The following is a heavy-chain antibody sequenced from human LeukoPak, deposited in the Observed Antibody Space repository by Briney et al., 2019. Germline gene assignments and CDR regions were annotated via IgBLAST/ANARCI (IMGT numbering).Heavy chain of an antibody. D-gene: IGHD2-2*01. V-gene: IGHV3-33*01. CDR3: ARVLVSAATSRYHYYGMDV. Sequence: PGESLKISCAASGFTFSSYGMHWVRQAPGKGLEWVAVIWYDGSNKCYSDSVKGRFTISRDNSKNTLYLQMNSLRAEDTAVYYCARVLVSAATSRYHYYGMDVWGQGTTVTVSS. CDR1: GFTFSSYG. CDR2: IWYDGSNK. J-gene: IGHJ6*02.